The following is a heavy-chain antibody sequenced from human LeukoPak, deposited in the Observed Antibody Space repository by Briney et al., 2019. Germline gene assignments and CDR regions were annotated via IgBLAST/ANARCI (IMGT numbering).Heavy chain of an antibody. CDR1: GFTFSSYA. D-gene: IGHD3-22*01. V-gene: IGHV3-23*01. CDR2: FSGSGGST. CDR3: ASKWVTYYYNSSAYHYPTDVFDI. Sequence: GGSLRLSCAASGFTFSSYAMSWVRQAPGKGLECISGFSGSGGSTYYADSVQGRFTISRDNSKNTLYLQMNSLRAEDTAVYYCASKWVTYYYNSSAYHYPTDVFDIWGQGTMVTVSS. J-gene: IGHJ3*02.